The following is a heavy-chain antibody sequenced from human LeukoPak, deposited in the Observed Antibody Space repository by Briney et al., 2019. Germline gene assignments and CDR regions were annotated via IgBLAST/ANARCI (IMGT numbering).Heavy chain of an antibody. Sequence: ASVKVSCKASGYTFTSYGISWVRQAPGQGLEWMGWISAYNGNTNYAQKLQGRVTMTTDTSTSTAYMELSSLRSEDTAVYYCATTWNDYYYYYYGMDVWGQGTTVTVSS. CDR1: GYTFTSYG. J-gene: IGHJ6*02. V-gene: IGHV1-18*01. CDR2: ISAYNGNT. D-gene: IGHD1-1*01. CDR3: ATTWNDYYYYYYGMDV.